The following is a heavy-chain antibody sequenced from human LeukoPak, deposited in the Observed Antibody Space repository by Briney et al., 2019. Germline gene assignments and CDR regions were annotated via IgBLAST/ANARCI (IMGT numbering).Heavy chain of an antibody. V-gene: IGHV4-38-2*02. CDR1: GHSISSGYY. D-gene: IGHD1-14*01. Sequence: SETLSLTCAVPGHSISSGYYWGWIRQPPGKGLEWIRSIYHSGSTYYNPSLKSRVTISVDTSKNQFSLKLSSVTAADTAVYYCARERGTGYYYYYGMDVWGKGTTVTVSS. CDR3: ARERGTGYYYYYGMDV. J-gene: IGHJ6*04. CDR2: IYHSGST.